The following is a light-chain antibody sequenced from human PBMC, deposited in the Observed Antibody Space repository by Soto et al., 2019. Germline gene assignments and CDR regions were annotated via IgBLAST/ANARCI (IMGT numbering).Light chain of an antibody. J-gene: IGLJ2*01. V-gene: IGLV2-8*01. Sequence: QSALTQPPSASGSPGQSVTISCTGTSSDVGGYNYVSWYQQHPGKAPKLMIYEVTKRLSGVPDRFSGSKSGNTASLTVSGLQAEDEADYYCCSYAGSSRVFGGGTKLTVL. CDR2: EVT. CDR1: SSDVGGYNY. CDR3: CSYAGSSRV.